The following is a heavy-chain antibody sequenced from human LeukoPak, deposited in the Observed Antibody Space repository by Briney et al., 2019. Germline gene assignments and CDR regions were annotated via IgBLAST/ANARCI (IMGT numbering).Heavy chain of an antibody. J-gene: IGHJ4*02. CDR1: GGSFSGYY. V-gene: IGHV4-34*01. D-gene: IGHD3-10*01. CDR2: INHSGST. CDR3: ARSNMVRGVRALDY. Sequence: SETLSLTCAVYGGSFSGYYWSWIRQPPGKGLEWIGEINHSGSTNYNPSLKSRVTISVDTSKNQFSLKLSSVTAADTAVHYCARSNMVRGVRALDYWGQGTLVTVSS.